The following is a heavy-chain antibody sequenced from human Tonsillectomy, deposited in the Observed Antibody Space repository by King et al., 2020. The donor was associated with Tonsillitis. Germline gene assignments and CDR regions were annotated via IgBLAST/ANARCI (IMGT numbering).Heavy chain of an antibody. D-gene: IGHD1-20*01. J-gene: IGHJ4*02. CDR2: IYYSGST. V-gene: IGHV4-59*01. CDR3: ARDRSPPGITGTTFFDY. CDR1: GGSISSYY. Sequence: VQLQESGPGLVKPSETLSLTCTVSGGSISSYYWSWIRQPPGKGLEWIGYIYYSGSTNYNPSLKSRVTISVDTSKNQFSLKLSSVTAADTAVYYCARDRSPPGITGTTFFDYWGQGTLVTVSS.